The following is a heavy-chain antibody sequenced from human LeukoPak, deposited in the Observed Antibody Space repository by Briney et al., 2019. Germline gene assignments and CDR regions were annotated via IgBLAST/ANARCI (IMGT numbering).Heavy chain of an antibody. V-gene: IGHV4-34*01. D-gene: IGHD5-18*01. CDR1: GGSFSGYY. CDR3: ARAPAMVGFFYYYYYMDV. CDR2: INHSGST. J-gene: IGHJ6*03. Sequence: SETLSLTCAVYGGSFSGYYWSWIRQPPGKGLEWIGEINHSGSTNYNPSLKSRVTISVDTSKNQFSLKLSSVTAADTAVYYCARAPAMVGFFYYYYYMDVWGKGTTVTISS.